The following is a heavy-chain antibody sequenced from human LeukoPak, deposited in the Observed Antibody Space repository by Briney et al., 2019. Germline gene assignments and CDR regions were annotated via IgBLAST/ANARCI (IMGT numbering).Heavy chain of an antibody. CDR3: AKDPNPYYYYYYMDV. J-gene: IGHJ6*03. CDR2: ISGSGGST. Sequence: GESLKISCAASGFPFSSYAMSWVRQAPGKGLEWVSAISGSGGSTYYADSVKGRFTISRDNSKNTLYLRMNSLRAEDTAVYYCAKDPNPYYYYYYMDVWGKGTTVTVSS. CDR1: GFPFSSYA. V-gene: IGHV3-23*01. D-gene: IGHD1-14*01.